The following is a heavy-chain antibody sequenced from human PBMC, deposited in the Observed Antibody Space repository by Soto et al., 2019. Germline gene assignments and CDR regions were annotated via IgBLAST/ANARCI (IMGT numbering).Heavy chain of an antibody. Sequence: QVQLVESGGGVVQPGRSLRLSCAASGFTFSSYAMHWVRQAPGQGLEWVAVISYDGSNKYYADSVKGRFTISRDNSKNPLYLQMNSLRAEDTAVYYCARDTALAYWGQGTLVTVSS. J-gene: IGHJ4*02. D-gene: IGHD5-18*01. CDR2: ISYDGSNK. V-gene: IGHV3-30-3*01. CDR3: ARDTALAY. CDR1: GFTFSSYA.